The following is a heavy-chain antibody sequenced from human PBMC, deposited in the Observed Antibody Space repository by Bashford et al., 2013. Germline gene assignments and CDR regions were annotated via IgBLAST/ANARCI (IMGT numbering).Heavy chain of an antibody. D-gene: IGHD3-3*01. CDR1: GFDFRKYN. CDR2: ITSSGDDT. Sequence: GGSLRLSCAASGFDFRKYNMNWVRQAPGKGLEWFSSITSSGDDTYYEDSVKGRFTISRDNAKNSLYLQMNSLTVEDTAIYYCFITIFAGGFDPWGQGTLVTVSS. J-gene: IGHJ5*02. V-gene: IGHV3-21*01. CDR3: FITIFAGGFDP.